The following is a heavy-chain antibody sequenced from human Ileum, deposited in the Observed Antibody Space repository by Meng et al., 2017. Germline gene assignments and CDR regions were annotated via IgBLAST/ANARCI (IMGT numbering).Heavy chain of an antibody. CDR1: GFTFSSYS. CDR2: ISSSSSYI. D-gene: IGHD2-2*01. J-gene: IGHJ4*02. V-gene: IGHV3-21*01. CDR3: ARDCSSTSCQVSLDY. Sequence: GESLKISCAASGFTFSSYSMNWVRQAPGKGLEWVSSISSSSSYIYYADSVKGRFTISRDNAKNSLYLQMNSLRAEDTAVYYCARDCSSTSCQVSLDYWGQGTRVTVAS.